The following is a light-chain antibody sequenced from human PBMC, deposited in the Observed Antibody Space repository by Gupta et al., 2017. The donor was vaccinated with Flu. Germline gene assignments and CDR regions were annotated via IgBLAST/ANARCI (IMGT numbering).Light chain of an antibody. CDR3: QQYYSPLLYS. V-gene: IGKV4-1*01. CDR1: QSLLYRSDNKNY. J-gene: IGKJ2*03. Sequence: DIEMTQSPDSLAVSLGERATINRKSSQSLLYRSDNKNYLAWYQQKPGQPPKLLIYWASSRQYGVPDRFSGSGSGTDFSLTISSLQAEDVAVYFCQQYYSPLLYSFGQGTKLEI. CDR2: WAS.